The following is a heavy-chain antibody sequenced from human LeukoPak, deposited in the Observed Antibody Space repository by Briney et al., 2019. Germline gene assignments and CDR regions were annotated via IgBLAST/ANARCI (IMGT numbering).Heavy chain of an antibody. CDR2: ISSSSSYI. D-gene: IGHD1-26*01. CDR3: ARDVGGSSPGFDY. J-gene: IGHJ4*02. V-gene: IGHV3-21*01. CDR1: GFTFSSYS. Sequence: GGSLRLSCAASGFTFSSYSINWVRNAPRQGLEWVSYISSSSSYIYYADSVKGRFTISRDNAKNSLYLQMNSLRVEDTAVYYCARDVGGSSPGFDYWGQGTLVTVSS.